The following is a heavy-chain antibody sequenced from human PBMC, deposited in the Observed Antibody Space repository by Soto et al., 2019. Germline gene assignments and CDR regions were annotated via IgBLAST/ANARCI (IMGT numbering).Heavy chain of an antibody. Sequence: QVQLVQSGAEVKKPGSSVKDSCKASGGTFSSYSINWVRQAPGQGLEWMGEIIPIFGTANYAQKFQGRVTITADESTSTAYMELSSLRSEDTAVYYCARDGGRHSEGIDYWGQGTLVTVSS. CDR2: IIPIFGTA. CDR1: GGTFSSYS. D-gene: IGHD1-26*01. CDR3: ARDGGRHSEGIDY. J-gene: IGHJ4*02. V-gene: IGHV1-69*01.